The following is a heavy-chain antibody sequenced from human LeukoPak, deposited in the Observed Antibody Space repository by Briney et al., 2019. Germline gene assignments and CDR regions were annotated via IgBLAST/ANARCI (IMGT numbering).Heavy chain of an antibody. CDR2: ISSSSSTI. D-gene: IGHD3-3*01. Sequence: GGSLRLSCAASGFTVSSNYMSWVRQAPGKGLEWVSYISSSSSTIYYADSVKGRFTISRDNAKNSLYLQMNSLRAEDTAVYYCARDRMDYDFWSGYYINYYYYMDVWGKGTTVTVSS. J-gene: IGHJ6*03. CDR3: ARDRMDYDFWSGYYINYYYYMDV. V-gene: IGHV3-48*01. CDR1: GFTVSSNY.